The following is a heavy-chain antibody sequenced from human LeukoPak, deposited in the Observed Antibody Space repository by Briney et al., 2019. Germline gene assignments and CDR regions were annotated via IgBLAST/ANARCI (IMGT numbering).Heavy chain of an antibody. CDR1: GFTFSSYA. D-gene: IGHD4-17*01. V-gene: IGHV3-30*03. CDR2: ISYDGSNK. Sequence: GGSLRLSCAASGFTFSSYAMHWVRQAPGKGLEWMAVISYDGSNKYYADSVKGRFTISRDNSKNTLYLQMNSLRAEDTAVYYCARDDYGDYVFDYWGQGTLVTVSS. J-gene: IGHJ4*02. CDR3: ARDDYGDYVFDY.